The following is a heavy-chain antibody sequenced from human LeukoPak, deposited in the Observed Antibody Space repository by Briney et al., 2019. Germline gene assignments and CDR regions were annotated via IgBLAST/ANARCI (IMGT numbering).Heavy chain of an antibody. D-gene: IGHD2-21*01. Sequence: GGSLRLSCAASGFPVSINYMSWVREAPGKGLEWVSVIYSDGSTNYADYVKGRFTIYRDNSKNTLFLLMKSVNAEDTDVYYFASVTGVLWLYYYMDFWGKGTTVTVSS. CDR3: ASVTGVLWLYYYMDF. CDR2: IYSDGST. J-gene: IGHJ6*03. CDR1: GFPVSINY. V-gene: IGHV3-53*01.